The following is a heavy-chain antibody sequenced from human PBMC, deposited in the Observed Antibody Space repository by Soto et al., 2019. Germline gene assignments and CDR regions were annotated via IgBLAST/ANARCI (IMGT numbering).Heavy chain of an antibody. CDR1: GYTLTIYG. CDR2: ISAYNGNT. V-gene: IGHV1-18*01. Sequence: ASVEVSCKASGYTLTIYGIIWVRQAPGQGLEWMGWISAYNGNTNYAQKLQGRVTMTTDTSTSTAYMELRSLRSDDTAVYYCARGDRFLEWLLFIYWGQGTTVTVSS. CDR3: ARGDRFLEWLLFIY. D-gene: IGHD3-3*01. J-gene: IGHJ6*02.